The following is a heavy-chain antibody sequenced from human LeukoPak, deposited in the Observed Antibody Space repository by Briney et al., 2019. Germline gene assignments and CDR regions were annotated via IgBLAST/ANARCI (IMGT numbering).Heavy chain of an antibody. V-gene: IGHV4-61*01. J-gene: IGHJ6*03. Sequence: PSETLSLTCTVSGYSISSGYYWGWIRQPPGKGLEWIGYIYYSGSTNYNPSLKSRVTISVDTSKNQFSLKLSSVTAADTAVYYCARGHYDILTGSPYYYMDVWGKGTTVTISS. CDR3: ARGHYDILTGSPYYYMDV. CDR2: IYYSGST. D-gene: IGHD3-9*01. CDR1: GYSISSGYY.